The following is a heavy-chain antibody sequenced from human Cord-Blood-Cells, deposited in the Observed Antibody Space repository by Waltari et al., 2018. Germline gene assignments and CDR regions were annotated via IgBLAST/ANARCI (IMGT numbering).Heavy chain of an antibody. D-gene: IGHD3-3*01. J-gene: IGHJ5*02. V-gene: IGHV4-38-2*02. CDR1: GYSISSGYY. CDR2: IYHSGST. CDR3: ARDLAAGDYDFWSGYYHDWFDP. Sequence: QVQLQESGPGLVKPSETLSLTCAVSGYSISSGYYWGWIRQPPGQGLGWIGSIYHSGSTYYNPSLKSRVTISVDTSKNQFSLKLSSVTAADTAVYYCARDLAAGDYDFWSGYYHDWFDPWGQGTLVTVSS.